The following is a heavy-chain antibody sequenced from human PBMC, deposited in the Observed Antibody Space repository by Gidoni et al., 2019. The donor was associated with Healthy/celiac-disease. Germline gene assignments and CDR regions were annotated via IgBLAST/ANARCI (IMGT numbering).Heavy chain of an antibody. CDR1: GFPFDDYA. J-gene: IGHJ3*02. CDR3: AKDMGQLAVSDAFDI. V-gene: IGHV3-9*01. CDR2: ISWNSGSI. Sequence: EVQLVESGGGLVQPGRSLRLSCAASGFPFDDYAMPWVLQAPGTGLEWVSGISWNSGSIGYADSVKGRFTISRDNAKNSLYLQMNSLRAEDTALYYCAKDMGQLAVSDAFDIWGQGTMVTVSS. D-gene: IGHD6-19*01.